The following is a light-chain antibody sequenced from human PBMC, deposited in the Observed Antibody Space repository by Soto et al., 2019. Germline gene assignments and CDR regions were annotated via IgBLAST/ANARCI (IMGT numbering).Light chain of an antibody. CDR1: SSDVGGYNY. CDR2: GVT. V-gene: IGLV2-11*01. CDR3: SSHAGSSVV. Sequence: QSVLTQPRSVSGSPGQSVTISCTGTSSDVGGYNYVSWYQQHPGKAPKLMIYGVTTRPSGVPDRFPGSKSGNTASLTISGLQAEDEADYYCSSHAGSSVVFGTGTKVTVL. J-gene: IGLJ1*01.